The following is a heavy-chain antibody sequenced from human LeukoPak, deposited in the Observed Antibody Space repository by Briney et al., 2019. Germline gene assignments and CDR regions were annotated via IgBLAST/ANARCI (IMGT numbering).Heavy chain of an antibody. CDR1: GFTFDEYA. Sequence: GGSLRLSCAASGFTFDEYAMHWVRQAPGKGLEWVAVIWYDGSNKYYADSVKGRFTISRDNSKSTLYLQLNSLRAEDTAVYYCARDQGVDTIPRVYFDHWGQGTLVTVSS. CDR3: ARDQGVDTIPRVYFDH. D-gene: IGHD5-18*01. V-gene: IGHV3-33*08. CDR2: IWYDGSNK. J-gene: IGHJ4*02.